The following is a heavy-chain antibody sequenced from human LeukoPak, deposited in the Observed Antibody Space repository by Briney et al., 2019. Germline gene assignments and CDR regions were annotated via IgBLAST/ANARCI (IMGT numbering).Heavy chain of an antibody. V-gene: IGHV3-23*01. D-gene: IGHD2-15*01. Sequence: GGSLRLSCAASGFTFSDHYMDWVRQAPGKGLEWVSSISGSGGNTYYADSVKGRFTISRDNSKNTLYLQMNRLRAEDTAVYYCAPKVVGSTPFDYWGQGTLVTVSS. CDR3: APKVVGSTPFDY. CDR2: ISGSGGNT. J-gene: IGHJ4*02. CDR1: GFTFSDHY.